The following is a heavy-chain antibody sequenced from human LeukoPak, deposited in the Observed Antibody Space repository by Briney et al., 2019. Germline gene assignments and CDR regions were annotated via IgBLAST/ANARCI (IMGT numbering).Heavy chain of an antibody. J-gene: IGHJ4*02. D-gene: IGHD6-13*01. Sequence: GGSLRLSCAASGFTFSSYSMNWVRQAPGKGLEWVSAISGSGGSTYYADSVKGRFTISRDNSKNTLYLQMNSLRAEDTAVYYCAKDSIAAAGYYWGQGTLVTVSS. CDR2: ISGSGGST. V-gene: IGHV3-23*01. CDR1: GFTFSSYS. CDR3: AKDSIAAAGYY.